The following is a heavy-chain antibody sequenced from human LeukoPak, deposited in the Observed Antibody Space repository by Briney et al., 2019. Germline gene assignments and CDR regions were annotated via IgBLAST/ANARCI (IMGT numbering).Heavy chain of an antibody. V-gene: IGHV3-21*01. CDR1: GFTFSTYA. J-gene: IGHJ4*02. Sequence: GGSLRLSCAASGFTFSTYAMSWVRQAPGKGLEWASSISSSSSYIYYADSVKGRFTISRDNAKNSLYLQMNSLRAEDTAVYYCARAPIVATRLYYFDYWGQGTLVTVSS. CDR2: ISSSSSYI. D-gene: IGHD5-12*01. CDR3: ARAPIVATRLYYFDY.